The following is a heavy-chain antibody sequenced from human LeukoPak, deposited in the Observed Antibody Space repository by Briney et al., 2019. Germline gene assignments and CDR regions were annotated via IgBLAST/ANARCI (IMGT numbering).Heavy chain of an antibody. CDR2: ISSSSSTI. D-gene: IGHD3-10*01. CDR1: GFTFSNYA. J-gene: IGHJ6*02. V-gene: IGHV3-48*04. CDR3: AREAMVREVITSYYYGMDV. Sequence: GGSLRLSCAASGFTFSNYAMNWVRQAPGKGLEWVSYISSSSSTIYYADSVKGRFTISRDNAKNSLYLQMNSLRAEDTAVYYCAREAMVREVITSYYYGMDVWGQGTTVTVSS.